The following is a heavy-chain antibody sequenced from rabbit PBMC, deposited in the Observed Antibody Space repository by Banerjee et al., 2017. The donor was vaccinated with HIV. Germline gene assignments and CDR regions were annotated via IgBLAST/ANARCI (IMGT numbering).Heavy chain of an antibody. V-gene: IGHV1S45*01. CDR3: ARATSAWSDYFSL. Sequence: QQQLEESGGDLVKPGGTLTLTCTASGSDISSYSMGWVRQAPGKGLEWIGCIDPVFGSTYYASWAKGQFTISKPSSTTVTLQMTSLTAADTATYFCARATSAWSDYFSLWGPGTLVTVS. J-gene: IGHJ4*01. D-gene: IGHD4-1*01. CDR1: GSDISSYS. CDR2: IDPVFGST.